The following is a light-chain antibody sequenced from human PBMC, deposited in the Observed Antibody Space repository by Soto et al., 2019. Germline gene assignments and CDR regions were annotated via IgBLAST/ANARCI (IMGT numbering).Light chain of an antibody. CDR1: QSVTNSF. V-gene: IGKV3-20*01. CDR2: GAS. J-gene: IGKJ1*01. CDR3: QQYGSSPRT. Sequence: EIVLTQSPGTLSLSPGERATLSCRASQSVTNSFLAWYQQKPGQAPRLLIYGASTRASGIPDRISGSGSGTDFTLTISRLEPEDFAVYYCQQYGSSPRTFGQGTMVEIK.